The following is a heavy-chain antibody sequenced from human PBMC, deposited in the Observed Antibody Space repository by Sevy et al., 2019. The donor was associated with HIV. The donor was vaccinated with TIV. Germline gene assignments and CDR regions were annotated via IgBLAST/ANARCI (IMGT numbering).Heavy chain of an antibody. CDR3: ARYCSGGSCHSLLPHYHYGMDV. V-gene: IGHV3-7*01. D-gene: IGHD2-15*01. CDR1: GFTFNMYW. J-gene: IGHJ6*02. Sequence: GGSLRLSCAASGFTFNMYWMTWVRQAPGKGLEWVANIKEDGSQKNYLDSVKGRFIISRDNAKESLYLQINSLRAEDTAGYYCARYCSGGSCHSLLPHYHYGMDVWGQGTTVTVSS. CDR2: IKEDGSQK.